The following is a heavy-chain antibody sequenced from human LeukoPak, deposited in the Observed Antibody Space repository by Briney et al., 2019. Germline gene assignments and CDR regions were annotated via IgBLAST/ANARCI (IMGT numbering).Heavy chain of an antibody. CDR1: GLPSGDYA. CDR3: TTSQRGYTYGHDY. V-gene: IGHV3-49*04. J-gene: IGHJ4*02. Sequence: PGGSLRLSCTTSGLPSGDYAVSWVRQAPGKGLEWVGFIRRNAYGGTPEYAASVRGRFTISRDESKTIAYLQMSSLKTEDTAVYYCTTSQRGYTYGHDYWGQGTLVTVSS. D-gene: IGHD5-18*01. CDR2: IRRNAYGGTP.